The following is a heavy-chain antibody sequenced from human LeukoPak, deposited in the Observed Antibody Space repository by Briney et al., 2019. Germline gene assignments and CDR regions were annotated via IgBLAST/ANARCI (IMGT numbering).Heavy chain of an antibody. J-gene: IGHJ5*02. CDR3: ARDRRSGSPPVDWFDP. Sequence: SQTLSLTCAISGDSVSSNSAAWNWIRQSPSRGLEWLGRTYYRSKWYNDYAVSVKSRITINPDTSKSQFSLQLNSVTPEDTAVYYCARDRRSGSPPVDWFDPWGQGTLVTVSS. CDR1: GDSVSSNSAA. V-gene: IGHV6-1*01. CDR2: TYYRSKWYN. D-gene: IGHD1-26*01.